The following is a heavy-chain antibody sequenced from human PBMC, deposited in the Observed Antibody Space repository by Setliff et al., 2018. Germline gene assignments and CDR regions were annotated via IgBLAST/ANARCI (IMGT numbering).Heavy chain of an antibody. J-gene: IGHJ5*02. V-gene: IGHV4-61*02. CDR3: ARTRGSSGWLNWFDP. D-gene: IGHD6-19*01. CDR1: GGSISSGIYY. CDR2: IYTSGST. Sequence: PSETLSLTCTVSGGSISSGIYYWSWIRQPAGKGLEWIGRIYTSGSTNYNPSLKSRVTISVDTSKNQFSLKLSSVTAADTAVYYCARTRGSSGWLNWFDPWGQGTLVTV.